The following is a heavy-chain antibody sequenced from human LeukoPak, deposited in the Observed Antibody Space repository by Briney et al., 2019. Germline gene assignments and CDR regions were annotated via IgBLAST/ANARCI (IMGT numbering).Heavy chain of an antibody. D-gene: IGHD4-17*01. V-gene: IGHV3-30*02. CDR1: GFTFSGYG. Sequence: GGSLRLSCAASGFTFSGYGMHWVRQAPGKGLEWVAFVRYDSSNKYYADSVKGRFTVSRDNSKESLYLQMNSLRAEDTAVYYCARGATTTRFGRFDPWGQGTLVIVSS. CDR3: ARGATTTRFGRFDP. CDR2: VRYDSSNK. J-gene: IGHJ5*02.